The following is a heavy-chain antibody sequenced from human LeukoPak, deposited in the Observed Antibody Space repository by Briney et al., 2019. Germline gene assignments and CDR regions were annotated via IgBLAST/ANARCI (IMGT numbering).Heavy chain of an antibody. Sequence: GGSLRLSCAASGFTFSSYWMTWVRQAPGKGLEWVANIKQDGSEKYYVDSVKGRFTISRDNAKNSLYLQMNSLRAEDTAVYYCASLAAGTSSRPYYFDYWGQGTLVTVSS. J-gene: IGHJ4*02. V-gene: IGHV3-7*01. CDR3: ASLAAGTSSRPYYFDY. CDR1: GFTFSSYW. CDR2: IKQDGSEK. D-gene: IGHD6-13*01.